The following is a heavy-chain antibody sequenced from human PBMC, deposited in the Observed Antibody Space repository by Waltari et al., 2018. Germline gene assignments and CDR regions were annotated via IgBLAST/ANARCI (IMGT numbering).Heavy chain of an antibody. V-gene: IGHV4-39*07. Sequence: QLQLQESGPGLVKPSETLSLTCTVPGGPVSSRSYYWGWIRPPPGKGLEWIGSIYYSGSTYDNPSLKSRVTISVDTSKNQFSLKLSSVTAADTAVYYCARHTLPTHKNNWFDPWGQGTLVTVSS. CDR3: ARHTLPTHKNNWFDP. D-gene: IGHD2-2*02. CDR1: GGPVSSRSYY. CDR2: IYYSGST. J-gene: IGHJ5*02.